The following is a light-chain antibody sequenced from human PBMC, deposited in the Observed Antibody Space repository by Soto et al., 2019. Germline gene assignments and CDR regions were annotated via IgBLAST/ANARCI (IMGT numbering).Light chain of an antibody. CDR1: QSVTSNY. Sequence: IVLTQSPGTLSLSPGERGTLSCRASQSVTSNYLAWYQQKPGQAPSLLFFGASIRATGIPARFSGSGSGTDFTLTISSVEPEDFAVYYCQQRSNWITFGQGTRLEI. CDR2: GAS. CDR3: QQRSNWIT. V-gene: IGKV3D-20*02. J-gene: IGKJ5*01.